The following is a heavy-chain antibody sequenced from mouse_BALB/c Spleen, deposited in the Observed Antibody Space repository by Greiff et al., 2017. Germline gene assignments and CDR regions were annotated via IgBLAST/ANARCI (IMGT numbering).Heavy chain of an antibody. CDR1: GFTFSSYA. CDR3: AREGFTTATNYAMDY. J-gene: IGHJ4*01. Sequence: EVQLVESGGGLVKPGGSLKLSCAASGFTFSSYAMSWVRQTPEKRLEWVASISSGGSTYYPDSVKGRFTISRDNARNILYLQMSSLRSEDTAMYYCAREGFTTATNYAMDYWGQGTSVTFSS. V-gene: IGHV5-6-5*01. CDR2: ISSGGST. D-gene: IGHD1-2*01.